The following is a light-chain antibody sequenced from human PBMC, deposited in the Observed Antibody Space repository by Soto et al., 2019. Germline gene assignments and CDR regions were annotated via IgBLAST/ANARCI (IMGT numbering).Light chain of an antibody. CDR1: QSVSSNY. CDR2: QAS. CDR3: QQYHNSPLT. J-gene: IGKJ1*01. Sequence: EIVLTQSPGTLSLSPGERATLSCRASQSVSSNYLAWYQQKPGQAPRLLIYQASYRATGIPDRFSGSGSGADFTLTISRLEPEDFAMYFCQQYHNSPLTFGQGTKVEIK. V-gene: IGKV3-20*01.